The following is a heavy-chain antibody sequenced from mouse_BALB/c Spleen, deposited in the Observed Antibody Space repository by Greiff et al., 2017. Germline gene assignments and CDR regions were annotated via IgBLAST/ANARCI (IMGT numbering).Heavy chain of an antibody. J-gene: IGHJ4*01. V-gene: IGHV1S127*01. CDR1: GYSFTSYW. CDR3: ARGIATKAMDY. Sequence: VQLQQSGPQLVRPGASVKISCKASGYSFTSYWMHWVQQRPGQGLEWIGIIDPSDSETRLNQKLKDKATLTVDKSSSTAYMQLSSPTSEDSAVYYCARGIATKAMDYWGQGTSVTVSS. CDR2: IDPSDSET.